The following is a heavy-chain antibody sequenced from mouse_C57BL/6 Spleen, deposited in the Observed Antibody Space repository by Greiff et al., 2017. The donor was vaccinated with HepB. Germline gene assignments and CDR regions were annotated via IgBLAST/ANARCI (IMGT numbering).Heavy chain of an antibody. D-gene: IGHD1-1*01. V-gene: IGHV1-59*01. CDR3: ARPIYYYGSSRYYAMDY. CDR1: GYTFTSYW. Sequence: QVQLQQPGAELVRPGTSVKLSCKASGYTFTSYWMHWVKQRPGQGLEWIGVIDPSDSYTNYNQKFKGKATLTVDTSSSTAYMQLSSLTSEDSAVYYCARPIYYYGSSRYYAMDYWGQGTSVTVSS. J-gene: IGHJ4*01. CDR2: IDPSDSYT.